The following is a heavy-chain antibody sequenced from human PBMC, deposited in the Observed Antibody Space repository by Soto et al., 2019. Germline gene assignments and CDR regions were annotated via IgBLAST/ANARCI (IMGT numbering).Heavy chain of an antibody. Sequence: PGGSLRLSCAASGFTFSSYAMRWVRQATGKGLEWVAVISYDGSNKYYADSVKGRFTISRDNSKNTLYLQMNSLRAEDTAVYYCARDSSGASGNAFDIWGQGTMVTVSS. CDR2: ISYDGSNK. CDR1: GFTFSSYA. CDR3: ARDSSGASGNAFDI. V-gene: IGHV3-30-3*01. J-gene: IGHJ3*02. D-gene: IGHD3-22*01.